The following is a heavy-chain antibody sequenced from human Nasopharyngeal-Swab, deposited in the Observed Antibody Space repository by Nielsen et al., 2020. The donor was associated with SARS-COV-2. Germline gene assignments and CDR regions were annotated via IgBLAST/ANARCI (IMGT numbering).Heavy chain of an antibody. V-gene: IGHV4-4*02. D-gene: IGHD5-24*01. CDR2: VYHSGST. Sequence: WIRQPPGKGLEWIAEVYHSGSTNYNPSLDSRLTISVDKSKNQFSLKLTSVTAADTAVYYCARGGWQLSSLPMDVWGQGTTATVSS. J-gene: IGHJ6*02. CDR3: ARGGWQLSSLPMDV.